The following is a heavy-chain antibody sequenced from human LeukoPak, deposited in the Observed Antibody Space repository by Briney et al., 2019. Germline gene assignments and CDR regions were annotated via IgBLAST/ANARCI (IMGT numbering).Heavy chain of an antibody. V-gene: IGHV3-33*01. CDR2: IWYDGSNK. J-gene: IGHJ4*02. D-gene: IGHD1-26*01. Sequence: GGCLRLSCAASGFTFSSYGMHWVRQAAGKGLEWVAGIWYDGSNKYYADSVKGPFTLSTDNSKNALYLQMNSLRAEDTALYYCARYSGSYYYPPAWDLWGQGTLVTVSS. CDR1: GFTFSSYG. CDR3: ARYSGSYYYPPAWDL.